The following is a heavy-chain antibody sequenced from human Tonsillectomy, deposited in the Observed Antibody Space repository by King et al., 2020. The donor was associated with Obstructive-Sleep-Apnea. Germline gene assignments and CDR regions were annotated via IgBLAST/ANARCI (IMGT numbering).Heavy chain of an antibody. CDR2: IYWYDDR. V-gene: IGHV2-5*05. Sequence: ITLKESGPTLVKPTQTLTLTCAFSGFSLITSGVGVGWIRQPPGKALEWLALIYWYDDRVYGPSLKSRLTITKDTSKNQVVLTMTNMDPVDTATYYCARRLRGFKFDYWGQGTLVTVSS. J-gene: IGHJ4*02. CDR1: GFSLITSGVG. CDR3: ARRLRGFKFDY. D-gene: IGHD5-12*01.